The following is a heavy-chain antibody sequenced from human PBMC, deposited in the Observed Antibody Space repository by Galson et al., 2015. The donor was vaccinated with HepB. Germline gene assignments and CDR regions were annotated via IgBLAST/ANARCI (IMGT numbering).Heavy chain of an antibody. CDR1: GYSFTSYW. J-gene: IGHJ3*02. Sequence: QSGAEVKKPGESLKISCTGSGYSFTSYWIGWVRQMPGKGLEWMGIIYPGDSDTRYSPSFQGQVTISADKSISTAYLQWSSLKASDTAMYYCARQGPYDSSGYYPTPRAFDIWGQGTMVTVSS. CDR2: IYPGDSDT. D-gene: IGHD3-22*01. V-gene: IGHV5-51*01. CDR3: ARQGPYDSSGYYPTPRAFDI.